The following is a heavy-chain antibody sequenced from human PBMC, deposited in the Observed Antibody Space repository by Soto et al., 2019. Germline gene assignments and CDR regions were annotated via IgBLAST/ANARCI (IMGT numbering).Heavy chain of an antibody. J-gene: IGHJ6*02. Sequence: ASETLSLTCAVYGGSFSGYYWSWIRQPPGKGLEWIGEINHSGSTNYNPSLKSRVTISVDTSKNQFSLKLSSVTAADTAVYYCARGRGASITIFGVVTKTPYYYYGMDVWGQGTTVTVSS. D-gene: IGHD3-3*01. CDR3: ARGRGASITIFGVVTKTPYYYYGMDV. CDR2: INHSGST. CDR1: GGSFSGYY. V-gene: IGHV4-34*01.